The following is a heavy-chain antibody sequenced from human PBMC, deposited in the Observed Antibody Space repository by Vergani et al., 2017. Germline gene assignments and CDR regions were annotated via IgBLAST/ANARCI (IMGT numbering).Heavy chain of an antibody. D-gene: IGHD2-21*02. CDR3: ARGGGVVVTAPFDY. Sequence: QVQLQESGPGVVKPSQTLSLTCTVSGFSVSNSDYFWTWIRQPAGKGLEWIGRVMPSGMTNYNPSLESRVTMSVDTSKDHFSLRLDSVTVADTAVYYCARGGGVVVTAPFDYWGQGTLVTVSS. V-gene: IGHV4-61*02. CDR1: GFSVSNSDYF. CDR2: VMPSGMT. J-gene: IGHJ4*02.